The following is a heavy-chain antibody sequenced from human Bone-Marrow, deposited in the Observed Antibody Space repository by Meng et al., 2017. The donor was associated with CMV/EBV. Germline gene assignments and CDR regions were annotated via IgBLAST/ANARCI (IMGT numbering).Heavy chain of an antibody. CDR1: GFTFSSYS. Sequence: GESLKISCAASGFTFSSYSMNWVRQAPGKGLEWVSSISSSSSYIYYADSVKGRFTISRDNAKNSLYLQMNSLRAEDTAVYYCAREYYDFWSGYYSWAFYYYGMDVWGQGTTVTVSS. V-gene: IGHV3-21*01. CDR2: ISSSSSYI. D-gene: IGHD3-3*01. J-gene: IGHJ6*02. CDR3: AREYYDFWSGYYSWAFYYYGMDV.